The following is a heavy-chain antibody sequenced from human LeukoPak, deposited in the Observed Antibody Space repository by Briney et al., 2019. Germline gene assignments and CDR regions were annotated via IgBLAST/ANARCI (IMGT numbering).Heavy chain of an antibody. CDR1: GYTFTDYY. CDR2: INPNSGDT. J-gene: IGHJ4*02. Sequence: GASVKVACKASGYTFTDYYMHWVRQAPGQGLEWLGWINPNSGDTYYAQKFQGRVTMTRDTSISTVYMELSRLRSDDTAIYYCARGDYYDSSGFRWWGQGTLVTVSS. CDR3: ARGDYYDSSGFRW. D-gene: IGHD3-22*01. V-gene: IGHV1-2*02.